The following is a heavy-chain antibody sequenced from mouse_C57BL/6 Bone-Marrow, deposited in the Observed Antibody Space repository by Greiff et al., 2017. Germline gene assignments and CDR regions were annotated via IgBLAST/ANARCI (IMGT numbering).Heavy chain of an antibody. J-gene: IGHJ3*01. CDR1: GYTFTDHT. CDR3: ASPFNWDWFAY. V-gene: IGHV1-78*01. Sequence: QVQLQQSDAELVKPGASVKISCKVSGYTFTDHTIHWMKQRPEPGLEWIGYIYPRDGSTKYNEKFKGKATLTADKSSSTSYMQLNSLTSEDSAVYFCASPFNWDWFAYWGQETLVTVSA. D-gene: IGHD4-1*02. CDR2: IYPRDGST.